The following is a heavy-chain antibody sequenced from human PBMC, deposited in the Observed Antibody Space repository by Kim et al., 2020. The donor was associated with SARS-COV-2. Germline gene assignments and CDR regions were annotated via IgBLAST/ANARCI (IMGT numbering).Heavy chain of an antibody. V-gene: IGHV4-34*01. CDR3: ARGGRVAARQGGMDV. J-gene: IGHJ6*02. D-gene: IGHD6-6*01. Sequence: PSLKSRVTISVDTSKNQFSLKLSSVTAADTAVYYCARGGRVAARQGGMDVWGQGTTVTVSS.